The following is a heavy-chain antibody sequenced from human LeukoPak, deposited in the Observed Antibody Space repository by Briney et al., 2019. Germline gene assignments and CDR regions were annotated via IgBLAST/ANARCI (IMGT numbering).Heavy chain of an antibody. D-gene: IGHD4-17*01. V-gene: IGHV4-39*01. J-gene: IGHJ4*02. CDR1: GGSISSSYF. Sequence: ASETLSLTCTVSGGSISSSYFWGWIRQPPGKGLEWIGSIFYSGSTYYNPSLNSRVTISIDTSKNQFSLRLSSVTAADTAVYYCARQMNTVTADYWGQGTLVTVSS. CDR3: ARQMNTVTADY. CDR2: IFYSGST.